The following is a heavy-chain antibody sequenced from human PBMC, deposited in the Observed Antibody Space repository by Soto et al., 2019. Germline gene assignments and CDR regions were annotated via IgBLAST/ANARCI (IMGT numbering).Heavy chain of an antibody. CDR2: IDPNSGGT. J-gene: IGHJ6*02. Sequence: ASVKVSCKASGYTFRGYYIHWVRQAPGQGPEWMGWIDPNSGGTNYAPEFQGRVTMTRDTSTNTAYMDLTRLTSDDTAVYLCARDGVVYANYYCLDVWGQGTTVTVSS. CDR1: GYTFRGYY. D-gene: IGHD3-3*01. V-gene: IGHV1-2*02. CDR3: ARDGVVYANYYCLDV.